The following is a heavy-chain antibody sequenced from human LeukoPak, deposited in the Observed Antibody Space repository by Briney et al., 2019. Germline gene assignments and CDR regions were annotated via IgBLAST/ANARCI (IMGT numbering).Heavy chain of an antibody. CDR2: IYHSGST. Sequence: SETLFLTCTVSGGSISSGGYYWSWIRQPPGKGLEWIGYIYHSGSTYYNPSLKSRVTISVDRSKNQFSLKLSSVTAADTAVYYCARNGEGYAFDIWGQGTMVTVSS. J-gene: IGHJ3*02. V-gene: IGHV4-30-2*01. D-gene: IGHD3-10*01. CDR1: GGSISSGGYY. CDR3: ARNGEGYAFDI.